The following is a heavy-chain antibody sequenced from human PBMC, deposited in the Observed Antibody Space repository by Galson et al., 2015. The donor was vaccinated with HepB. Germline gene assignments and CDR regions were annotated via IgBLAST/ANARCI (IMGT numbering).Heavy chain of an antibody. CDR3: VKDGIMVANNPYHFHY. J-gene: IGHJ4*02. Sequence: SLRLSCAASGFTFNSYAMHWVRQAPGKGLQWVAVITYDGTNKFYARSVKGRFTISRDHSKNTLLPRLDSLSAEDTAMYFCVKDGIMVANNPYHFHYWGQGTLVTVSS. CDR1: GFTFNSYA. D-gene: IGHD2-15*01. CDR2: ITYDGTNK. V-gene: IGHV3-30*04.